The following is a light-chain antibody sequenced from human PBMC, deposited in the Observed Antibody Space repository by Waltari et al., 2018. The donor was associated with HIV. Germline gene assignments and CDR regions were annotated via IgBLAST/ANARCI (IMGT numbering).Light chain of an antibody. J-gene: IGKJ1*01. CDR2: GAS. Sequence: EIVLTQSPGTLSLSPGERATISCRASQSVSSSYLGWYQQRPGQAPRLLIYGASGRATDIPDRFSGSGSGTEFTLTIDRLEPEDFAVYYCQQYGGSHWTFGQGTRVEVK. CDR3: QQYGGSHWT. V-gene: IGKV3-20*01. CDR1: QSVSSSY.